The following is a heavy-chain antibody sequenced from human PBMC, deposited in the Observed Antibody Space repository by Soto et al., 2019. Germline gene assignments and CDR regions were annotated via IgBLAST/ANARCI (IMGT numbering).Heavy chain of an antibody. Sequence: SVKVSCKASGGTFSSYAISWVRQAPGQGLEWMGGIIPIFGTANYAQKFQGRVAIIGDTSASTAYMELSSLRSEDTGVYYCARGYCFSSSCPTSYMDVWGTGTTVTVSS. V-gene: IGHV1-69*06. CDR2: IIPIFGTA. CDR1: GGTFSSYA. D-gene: IGHD2-15*01. J-gene: IGHJ6*03. CDR3: ARGYCFSSSCPTSYMDV.